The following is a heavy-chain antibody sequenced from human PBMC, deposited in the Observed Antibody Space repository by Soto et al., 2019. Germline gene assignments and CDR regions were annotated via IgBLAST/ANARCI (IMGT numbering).Heavy chain of an antibody. CDR3: AKDRPATLLRFLECLTSQGYMDV. CDR1: GFTFSSYA. V-gene: IGHV3-23*01. D-gene: IGHD3-3*01. J-gene: IGHJ6*03. CDR2: ISGSGGST. Sequence: RGSLRLSCAASGFTFSSYAMSWVRQAPGKGLEWVSAISGSGGSTYYADSVKGRFTISRDNSKNTLYLQMNSLRAEDTAVYYCAKDRPATLLRFLECLTSQGYMDVCGKRSTVPVS.